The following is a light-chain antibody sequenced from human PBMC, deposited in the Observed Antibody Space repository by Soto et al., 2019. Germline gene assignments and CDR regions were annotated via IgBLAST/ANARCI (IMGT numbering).Light chain of an antibody. CDR2: AAS. Sequence: DLQMTQSPSSVSASVGDRVTITCRASQGISSWLVWYQQKPGKAPKLLIYAASSLQSGVPSRFSGSVSGTDFTLTISSLQPEDFATYYCQQANSFPITFGQGTRLEIK. J-gene: IGKJ5*01. CDR3: QQANSFPIT. V-gene: IGKV1-12*01. CDR1: QGISSW.